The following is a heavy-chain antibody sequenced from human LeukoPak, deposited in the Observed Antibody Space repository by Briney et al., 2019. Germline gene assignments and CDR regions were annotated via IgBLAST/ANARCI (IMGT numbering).Heavy chain of an antibody. Sequence: PGGSLRLSCAASGFTFSTYSMNWVRQAPGKGLEWDSAIRESGTSAYYADSVKGRFTVSRYNSKGTVSLQMERLRTEDTAVYYCAKEHAAAGAPDFWGQGTLVTVSS. CDR1: GFTFSTYS. D-gene: IGHD4/OR15-4a*01. V-gene: IGHV3-23*01. CDR3: AKEHAAAGAPDF. CDR2: IRESGTSA. J-gene: IGHJ4*02.